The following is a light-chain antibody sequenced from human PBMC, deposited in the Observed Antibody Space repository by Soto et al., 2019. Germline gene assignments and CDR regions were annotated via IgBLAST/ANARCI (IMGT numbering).Light chain of an antibody. J-gene: IGKJ4*01. CDR1: QSISSY. CDR2: AAS. Sequence: DIQMTQSPSSLSASVGDRVTITCRASQSISSYLNWYQQKPGKAPKLLIYAASSLQSGAPSRFSGSGSGTEFTLTISSLQPEDGATYYGQQRYRTPPTVGGGTKVEIK. V-gene: IGKV1-39*01. CDR3: QQRYRTPPT.